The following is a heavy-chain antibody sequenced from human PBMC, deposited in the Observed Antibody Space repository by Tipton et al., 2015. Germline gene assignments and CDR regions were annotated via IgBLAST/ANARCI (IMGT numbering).Heavy chain of an antibody. D-gene: IGHD2/OR15-2a*01. Sequence: SLRLSCETSGFTFSSYGMHWVRQAPGKGLEWLAVVLYDGRNKSHADSVKGRFTISRDNSRDTLYLQLSSLRPDDTALYYCARMNTYLNAFDFWGQGTMVTVSS. CDR3: ARMNTYLNAFDF. CDR1: GFTFSSYG. V-gene: IGHV3-30*03. CDR2: VLYDGRNK. J-gene: IGHJ3*01.